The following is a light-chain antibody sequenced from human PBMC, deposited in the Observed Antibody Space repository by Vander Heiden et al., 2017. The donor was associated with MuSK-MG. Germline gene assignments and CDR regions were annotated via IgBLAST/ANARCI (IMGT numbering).Light chain of an antibody. Sequence: IVMTQSPATLPVSLGGRATLSCRASQSVSNNLAWYQQKPGQAPRLIIYGASTRASDIPARFSGSGSGTEFTFTISSLQSEDFAVYSCQQDNNWPNSFGQGTKVEIK. J-gene: IGKJ2*01. CDR2: GAS. CDR3: QQDNNWPNS. V-gene: IGKV3-15*01. CDR1: QSVSNN.